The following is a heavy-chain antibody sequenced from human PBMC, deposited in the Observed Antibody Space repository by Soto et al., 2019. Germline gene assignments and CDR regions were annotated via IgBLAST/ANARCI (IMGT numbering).Heavy chain of an antibody. Sequence: PGGSLRLSCAASGFTFSSYGMHWVRQAPGKGLEWVAVISYDGSNKYYADSVKGRFTISRDNSKNTLYLQMNSLRAEDTAVYYCAKDSGPNYDFWSGYYNYYYYGMDVWGQGTTVTVSS. CDR1: GFTFSSYG. CDR2: ISYDGSNK. D-gene: IGHD3-3*01. V-gene: IGHV3-30*18. CDR3: AKDSGPNYDFWSGYYNYYYYGMDV. J-gene: IGHJ6*02.